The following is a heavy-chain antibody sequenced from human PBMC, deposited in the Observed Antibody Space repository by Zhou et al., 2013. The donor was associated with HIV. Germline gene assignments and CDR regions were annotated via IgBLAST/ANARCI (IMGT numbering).Heavy chain of an antibody. Sequence: QVNLVQSGAVMKKPGSSVRISCEASGYTFVNYFIHWIRHVPGKGLEWMGWMNPYRGAVKYPWPFQGRVTMTTNTDINVAYMELTRLKSDDTAMYYCTRDLDESRGPYYVRSFHMWGQGTMVTVSS. CDR3: TRDLDESRGPYYVRSFHM. J-gene: IGHJ3*02. CDR1: GYTFVNYF. V-gene: IGHV1-2*02. CDR2: MNPYRGAV. D-gene: IGHD3-22*01.